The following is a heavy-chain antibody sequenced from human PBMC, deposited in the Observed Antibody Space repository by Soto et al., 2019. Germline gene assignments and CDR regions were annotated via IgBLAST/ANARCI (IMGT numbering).Heavy chain of an antibody. J-gene: IGHJ3*02. CDR3: ARDSQYYDILTGQTEDAFDI. D-gene: IGHD3-9*01. CDR2: IIPIFGTA. V-gene: IGHV1-69*13. Sequence: SVKVSCKASGGTFSSYAISWVRQAPGQGLGWMGGIIPIFGTANYAQKFQGRVTITADESTSTAYMELSSLRSEDTAVYYCARDSQYYDILTGQTEDAFDIWGQGTMVTVSS. CDR1: GGTFSSYA.